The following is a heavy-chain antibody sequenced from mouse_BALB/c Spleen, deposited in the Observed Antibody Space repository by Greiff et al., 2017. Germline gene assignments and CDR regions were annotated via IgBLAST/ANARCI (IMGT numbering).Heavy chain of an antibody. J-gene: IGHJ4*01. D-gene: IGHD1-1*01. CDR1: GFSLTSYG. CDR3: ARDYGSSYDYAMDY. Sequence: QVTLKESGPGLVAPSQSLSITCTVSGFSLTSYGVHWVRQPPGKGLEWLGVIWAGGSTNYNSALMSRLSISKDNSKSQVFLKMNSLQTDDTAMYYCARDYGSSYDYAMDYWGQGTSVTVSS. CDR2: IWAGGST. V-gene: IGHV2-9*02.